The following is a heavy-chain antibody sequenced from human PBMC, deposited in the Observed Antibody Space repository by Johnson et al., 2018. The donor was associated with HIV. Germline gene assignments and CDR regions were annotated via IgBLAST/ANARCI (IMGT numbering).Heavy chain of an antibody. D-gene: IGHD3-22*01. V-gene: IGHV3-30*19. Sequence: QVQLVESGGGLVQPGGSLRLSCAASGFTFSSYGMHWVRQAPGKGLEWVAIISYDGGDKDYADSVKGRFTISRDSSKNTLYLQMNNLRVEDTAVYYGARGSRYTYDNDDASLLHACDIWGQGTTVTVSS. CDR2: ISYDGGDK. CDR1: GFTFSSYG. CDR3: ARGSRYTYDNDDASLLHACDI. J-gene: IGHJ3*02.